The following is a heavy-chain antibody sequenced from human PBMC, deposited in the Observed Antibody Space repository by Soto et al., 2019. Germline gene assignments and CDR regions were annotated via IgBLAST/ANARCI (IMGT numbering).Heavy chain of an antibody. CDR2: INLDGSEK. CDR1: GFTFRTYW. V-gene: IGHV3-7*05. D-gene: IGHD5-18*01. Sequence: EVQLVESGGGLVQPGGSLRLSCAASGFTFRTYWLSWVRQVPGKGLEWVANINLDGSEKNYVDSVKGRFTISRDNARNSLYLQMSWLWAEDTALYCCARDGSTSWYSYDYHGMDVWGQGTTVTVSS. J-gene: IGHJ6*02. CDR3: ARDGSTSWYSYDYHGMDV.